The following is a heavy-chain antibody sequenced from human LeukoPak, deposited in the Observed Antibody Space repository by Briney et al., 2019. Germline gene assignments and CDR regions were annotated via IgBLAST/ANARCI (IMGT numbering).Heavy chain of an antibody. CDR2: INSDGSSI. CDR1: GFTFSSYW. V-gene: IGHV3-74*03. CDR3: AREGRVSGYDFDC. Sequence: GGSLRLSCAASGFTFSSYWMPWVRQAPGKGLVRVSRINSDGSSITYADSVKGRFTISRDNAKNTLYLQMNSLRVEDTAVYYCAREGRVSGYDFDCWGQGTLVTVSS. J-gene: IGHJ4*02. D-gene: IGHD5-12*01.